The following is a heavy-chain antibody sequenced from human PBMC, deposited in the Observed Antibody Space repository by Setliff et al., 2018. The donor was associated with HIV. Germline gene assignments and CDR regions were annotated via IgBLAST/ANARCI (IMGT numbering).Heavy chain of an antibody. J-gene: IGHJ4*02. CDR3: ARELKGVYDSWSSSDPPYYFDN. D-gene: IGHD3-3*01. V-gene: IGHV1-8*03. CDR1: GYTFTSYD. CDR2: MNPNSGNT. Sequence: VASVKVSCKASGYTFTSYDINWVRQATGQGLEWMGWMNPNSGNTGYAQGFQSRVTITADRSTSTVHMELRSLRSEDTAVYYCARELKGVYDSWSSSDPPYYFDNWGQGTLVTVSS.